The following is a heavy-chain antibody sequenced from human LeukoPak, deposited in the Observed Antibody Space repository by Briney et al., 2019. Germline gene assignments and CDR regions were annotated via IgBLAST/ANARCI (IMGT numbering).Heavy chain of an antibody. Sequence: SETLSLTCTVSGGSISSSSYYWGWIRPPPGKGLEWIGSIYYSGSTYYNPSLKSRVTISVDTSKNQFSLKLSSVTAADTAVYYCARYFEGWAYDYWGQGTLVTVSS. V-gene: IGHV4-39*01. CDR2: IYYSGST. CDR1: GGSISSSSYY. J-gene: IGHJ4*02. CDR3: ARYFEGWAYDY. D-gene: IGHD3-9*01.